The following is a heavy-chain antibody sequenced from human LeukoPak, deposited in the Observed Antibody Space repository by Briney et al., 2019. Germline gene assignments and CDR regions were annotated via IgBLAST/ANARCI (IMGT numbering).Heavy chain of an antibody. Sequence: SETLSLTCAVYGGSFSNYYWSWIRQSPGKGLEWIGQINHSGSTNYNPSLKSRVTISVDTSKNQFSLKLSSVTAADTAVYYCARRRRTLYGSGSYTFDYWGQGTLVTVSS. CDR1: GGSFSNYY. J-gene: IGHJ4*02. V-gene: IGHV4-34*01. CDR3: ARRRRTLYGSGSYTFDY. D-gene: IGHD3-10*01. CDR2: INHSGST.